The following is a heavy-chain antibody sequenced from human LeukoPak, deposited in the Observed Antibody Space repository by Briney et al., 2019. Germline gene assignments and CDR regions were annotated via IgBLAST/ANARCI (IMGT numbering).Heavy chain of an antibody. CDR3: ARGFSGTNYGMDV. Sequence: SETLSLTCAVYGGSLSGYYWSWIRQPPGKGLEWIGEINHSGSTNYNPSLKSRVTISVDTSKNQFSLKLSSVTAADTAVYYCARGFSGTNYGMDVWGQGTTVTVSS. V-gene: IGHV4-34*01. CDR2: INHSGST. J-gene: IGHJ6*02. D-gene: IGHD2-2*01. CDR1: GGSLSGYY.